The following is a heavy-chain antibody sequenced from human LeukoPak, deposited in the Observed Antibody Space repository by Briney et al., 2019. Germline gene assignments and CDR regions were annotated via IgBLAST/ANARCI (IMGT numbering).Heavy chain of an antibody. CDR1: GVTFSGSA. J-gene: IGHJ4*02. CDR2: IRSTANSYAT. D-gene: IGHD4-17*01. V-gene: IGHV3-73*01. CDR3: TRLTTVTEHFDY. Sequence: GGSLRLSCAASGVTFSGSAMHWGRQAPGEGLGWGGRIRSTANSYATAYAASVKGRFTISRDESKNTAYLQMNSLKTEDTAVYYCTRLTTVTEHFDYWGQGTLVTVSS.